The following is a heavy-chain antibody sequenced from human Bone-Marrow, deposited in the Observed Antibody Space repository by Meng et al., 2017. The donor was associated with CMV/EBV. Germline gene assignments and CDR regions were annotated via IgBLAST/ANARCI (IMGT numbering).Heavy chain of an antibody. CDR3: AKDPRIGYYYYYGMDV. D-gene: IGHD2-15*01. CDR2: IRYDGSNK. V-gene: IGHV3-30*02. J-gene: IGHJ6*02. Sequence: GSLRLSCAASGFTFSSYGMHWVRQAPGKGLEWVAFIRYDGSNKYYADSVKGRFTISRDNSKNTLYLQMNSLRAEDTAVYYCAKDPRIGYYYYYGMDVWGQGTTVTVSS. CDR1: GFTFSSYG.